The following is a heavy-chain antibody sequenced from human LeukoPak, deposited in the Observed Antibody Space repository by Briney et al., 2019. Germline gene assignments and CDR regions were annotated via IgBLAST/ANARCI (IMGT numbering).Heavy chain of an antibody. CDR3: VRERGRADQVFDY. J-gene: IGHJ4*02. V-gene: IGHV3-53*01. CDR1: GFTVSSNY. Sequence: GGSLRLSCAPSGFTVSSNYMSWVRQAPGKGLEWVSVIYSGGSTYYADSVKGRFTISRDNSKNTLYLQMNSLRAEDTAVYYCVRERGRADQVFDYWGQGTLVAVSS. CDR2: IYSGGST. D-gene: IGHD1-26*01.